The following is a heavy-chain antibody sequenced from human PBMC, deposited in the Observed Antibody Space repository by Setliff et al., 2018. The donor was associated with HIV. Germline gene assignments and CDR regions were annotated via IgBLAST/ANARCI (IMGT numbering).Heavy chain of an antibody. D-gene: IGHD6-19*01. CDR1: GGSISSSSYY. CDR3: ARVGRSVTGP. V-gene: IGHV4-39*06. J-gene: IGHJ5*02. CDR2: IYYSGST. Sequence: SETLSLTCTVSGGSISSSSYYWGWIRQPPGKGLEWIGSIYYSGSTNYNPSLKSRATIAVDTSKNQFALKLTSVTAADTAVYYCARVGRSVTGPWGQGTLVTVSS.